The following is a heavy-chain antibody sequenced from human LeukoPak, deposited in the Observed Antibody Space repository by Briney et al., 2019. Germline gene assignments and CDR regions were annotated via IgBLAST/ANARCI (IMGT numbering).Heavy chain of an antibody. D-gene: IGHD2-15*01. CDR1: SGSINSRSYY. V-gene: IGHV4-39*01. J-gene: IGHJ4*02. CDR2: IYYTGSA. CDR3: ARGGAVVVVATNQGPFDY. Sequence: SETLPLTCTVSSGSINSRSYYWGWIRQPPGKGLQWIGSIYYTGSAYQNPSLKSRVTISVDTSKNQFSLKLTSVTAADTAVYYCARGGAVVVVATNQGPFDYWGQGTLVTVSS.